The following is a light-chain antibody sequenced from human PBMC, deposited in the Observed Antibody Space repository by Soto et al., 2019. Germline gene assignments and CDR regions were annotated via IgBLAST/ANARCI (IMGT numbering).Light chain of an antibody. CDR2: GAS. V-gene: IGKV3-15*01. Sequence: EIVLTQSPGTLSLSPGERATLSCRASQSVSSSYLAWYQQKPGQAPRLLIYGASTRATGIPARFSGSGSGTEFTLTIRSLQSEDFAVYYCKQYNNWPLAFGGGTKVDNK. J-gene: IGKJ4*01. CDR1: QSVSSSY. CDR3: KQYNNWPLA.